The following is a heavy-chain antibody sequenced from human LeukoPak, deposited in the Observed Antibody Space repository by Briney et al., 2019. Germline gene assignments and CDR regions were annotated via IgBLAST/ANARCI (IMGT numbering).Heavy chain of an antibody. CDR3: ARDPTQYTTAWYSDY. Sequence: PGGSLRLSCAASGFSFSSYGMHWVRQAPGKGLEWVAVIWYDGSSQYYADSVKGRFTISRDNSKNTLFLQMNSLRVEDTAVYYCARDPTQYTTAWYSDYWGQGTLVTVSS. V-gene: IGHV3-33*01. J-gene: IGHJ4*02. CDR1: GFSFSSYG. CDR2: IWYDGSSQ. D-gene: IGHD2/OR15-2a*01.